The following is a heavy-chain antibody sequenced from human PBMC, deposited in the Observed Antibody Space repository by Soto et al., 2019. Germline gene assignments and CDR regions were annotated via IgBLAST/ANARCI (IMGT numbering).Heavy chain of an antibody. CDR2: IYYSGST. CDR1: GGSISSGGYY. V-gene: IGHV4-31*03. CDR3: ARDRTPMIVGRGYFDL. J-gene: IGHJ2*01. D-gene: IGHD3-22*01. Sequence: QVQLQESGPGLVKPSQTLSLTCTVSGGSISSGGYYWSWIRQHPGKGLEWIGYIYYSGSTYYNPSLKSRVTISVDTSKNQFSLKLSSVTAADTAVYYCARDRTPMIVGRGYFDLWGRGTLVTVSS.